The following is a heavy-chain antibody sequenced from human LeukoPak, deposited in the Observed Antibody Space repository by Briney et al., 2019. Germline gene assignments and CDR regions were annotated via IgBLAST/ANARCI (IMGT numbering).Heavy chain of an antibody. J-gene: IGHJ5*02. CDR1: GFTFSSYA. V-gene: IGHV3-23*01. CDR2: ISGSGGST. Sequence: GGSLRLSCAASGFTFSSYAMSWVRQAPGKGLGWVSAISGSGGSTYYADSVKGRFTISRDNSKNTLYLQMNSLRAEDTAVYYCAKQQWLDNWFDPWGQGTLVTVSS. CDR3: AKQQWLDNWFDP. D-gene: IGHD6-19*01.